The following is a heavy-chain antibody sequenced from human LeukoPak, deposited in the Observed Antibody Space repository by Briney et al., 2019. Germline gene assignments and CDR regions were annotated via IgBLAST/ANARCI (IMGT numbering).Heavy chain of an antibody. CDR2: IRSRACGGTT. CDR1: GFTFGDHA. V-gene: IGHV3-49*04. J-gene: IGHJ6*02. CDR3: TRGPRQLWLYYGMDV. Sequence: GRSLRLSCTASGFTFGDHAMSWVRQAPGKGLEWVGLIRSRACGGTTEYAASVKGRFTISRDDSKSIVYLQMNSLKTEDTAVYYCTRGPRQLWLYYGMDVWGQGTTVIVSS. D-gene: IGHD5-18*01.